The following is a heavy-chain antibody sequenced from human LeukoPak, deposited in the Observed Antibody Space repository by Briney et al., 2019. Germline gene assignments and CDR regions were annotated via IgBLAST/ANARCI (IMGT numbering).Heavy chain of an antibody. V-gene: IGHV1-3*01. CDR1: GYTFTSYA. J-gene: IGHJ4*02. Sequence: GASVKVSCTASGYTFTSYAMHWVRQAPGQRLEWMGWINAGNGNTKYSQKFQGRVTITRDTSASTAYMELSSLRSEDTAVYYCARYSSGWYPYFDYWGQGTLVTVSS. CDR3: ARYSSGWYPYFDY. CDR2: INAGNGNT. D-gene: IGHD6-19*01.